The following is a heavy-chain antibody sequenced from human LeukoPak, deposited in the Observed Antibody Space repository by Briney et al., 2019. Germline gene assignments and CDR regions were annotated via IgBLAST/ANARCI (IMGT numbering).Heavy chain of an antibody. J-gene: IGHJ4*02. CDR2: ISGSGGST. V-gene: IGHV3-23*01. CDR1: GFTFSLYW. Sequence: GGSLRLSCAASGFTFSLYWMSWVRQAPGKGLEWVSAISGSGGSTYYADSVKGRFTISRDNSKNTLYLQMNSLRAEDTAVYYCAKMRGYCSGGSCPMIDYWGQGTLVTVSS. D-gene: IGHD2-15*01. CDR3: AKMRGYCSGGSCPMIDY.